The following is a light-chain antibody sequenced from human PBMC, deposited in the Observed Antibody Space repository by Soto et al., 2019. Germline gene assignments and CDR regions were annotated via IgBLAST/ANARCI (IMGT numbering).Light chain of an antibody. V-gene: IGKV1-5*03. CDR1: QSISSW. Sequence: DIQMTQSPSTLSASVGDRVTITCRASQSISSWLAWYQQKPGKAPKLLIYKASSLESGVPSRFGGRVSGTEFTLTISRLQPDDFATYYCQQYNSLWTCGQGTKVEIK. CDR3: QQYNSLWT. CDR2: KAS. J-gene: IGKJ1*01.